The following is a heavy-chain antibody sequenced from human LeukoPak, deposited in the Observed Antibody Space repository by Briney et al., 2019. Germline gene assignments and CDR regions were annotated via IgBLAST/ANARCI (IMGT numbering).Heavy chain of an antibody. J-gene: IGHJ4*02. CDR2: IYYSGST. V-gene: IGHV4-59*12. Sequence: SETLSLTCTVSGGSISSYYWSWIRQPPGKGLEWVGYIYYSGSTYYNPSLKSRVTISVDTSKNQFSLKLSSVTAADTAVYYCARDLLNEGNHLDYWGQGTLVTVSS. CDR1: GGSISSYY. D-gene: IGHD4-23*01. CDR3: ARDLLNEGNHLDY.